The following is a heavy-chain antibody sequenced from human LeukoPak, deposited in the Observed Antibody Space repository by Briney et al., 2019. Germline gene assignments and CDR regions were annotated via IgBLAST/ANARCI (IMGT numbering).Heavy chain of an antibody. CDR3: ARDPHAGGASDYGDYDDY. V-gene: IGHV1-2*06. Sequence: GASVKVSCKASGYTFTGYYMHWVRQAPGQGLEWMGRTNPNSGGTNYAQKFQGRVTMTRDTSISTAYMELSRLRSDDTAVYYCARDPHAGGASDYGDYDDYWGQGTLVTVSS. J-gene: IGHJ4*02. CDR2: TNPNSGGT. D-gene: IGHD4-17*01. CDR1: GYTFTGYY.